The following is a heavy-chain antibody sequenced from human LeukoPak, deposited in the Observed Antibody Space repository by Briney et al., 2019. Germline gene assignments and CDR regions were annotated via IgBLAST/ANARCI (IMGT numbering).Heavy chain of an antibody. D-gene: IGHD3-10*01. CDR2: IYYSGST. V-gene: IGHV4-30-4*08. Sequence: SETLSLTCTVSGGSISSGNYYWSWIRQPPGKGREWIGYIYYSGSTYYNPSLKSRVTISVDTSKSQFSLKLSSVTAADTAVYYCARGTDGSGSSQESWGQGTLVTVSS. CDR1: GGSISSGNYY. J-gene: IGHJ5*02. CDR3: ARGTDGSGSSQES.